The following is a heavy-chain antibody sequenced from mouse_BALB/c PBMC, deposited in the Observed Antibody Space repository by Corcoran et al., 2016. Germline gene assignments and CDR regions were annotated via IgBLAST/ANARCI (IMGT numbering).Heavy chain of an antibody. CDR2: ISYDGSN. V-gene: IGHV3-6*02. CDR3: ARDGRD. Sequence: DVQLQESGPGLVKPSQSLSLTCSVTGYSITSGYYWNWIRQFPGNKLEWMGYISYDGSNNYNPSLKNRISITRDTSKNQFFLKLNSVTTEDTATYYCARDGRDGGQGTLVTVSA. D-gene: IGHD3-1*01. J-gene: IGHJ3*01. CDR1: GYSITSGYY.